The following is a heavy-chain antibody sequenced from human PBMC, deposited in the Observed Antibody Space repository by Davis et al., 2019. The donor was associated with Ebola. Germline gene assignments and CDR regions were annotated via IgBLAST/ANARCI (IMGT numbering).Heavy chain of an antibody. V-gene: IGHV3-7*01. D-gene: IGHD2-2*01. CDR3: AHSSTARGGFDC. Sequence: GESLKISCAASGFTFSSYWMSWVRQAPGKGLEWVANIKQDGSEKYYVDSVKGRFTISRDNAKNSLLLQMNSLRAEDTAVYYCAHSSTARGGFDCWGQGTLVTVSS. CDR2: IKQDGSEK. CDR1: GFTFSSYW. J-gene: IGHJ4*02.